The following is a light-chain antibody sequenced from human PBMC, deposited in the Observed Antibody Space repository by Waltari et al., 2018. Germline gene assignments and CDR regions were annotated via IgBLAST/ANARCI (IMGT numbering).Light chain of an antibody. Sequence: SYVLTQPPSVSVAPGETARITCGGHNIESKSVHWYRQRPGPAPVVVISYDNDRAAGIPERFSGSNSGNTATLTISRVEAGDEADYYCQVWDANTDPGVFGTGTEVTVL. CDR2: YDN. J-gene: IGLJ1*01. CDR3: QVWDANTDPGV. V-gene: IGLV3-21*01. CDR1: NIESKS.